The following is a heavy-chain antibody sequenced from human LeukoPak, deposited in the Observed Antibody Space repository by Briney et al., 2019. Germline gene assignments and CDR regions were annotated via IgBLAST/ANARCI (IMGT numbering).Heavy chain of an antibody. D-gene: IGHD3-16*02. J-gene: IGHJ4*02. CDR3: TTDYDYVWGSYRFHRGDY. CDR2: IKSKTDGGTT. Sequence: GGSLRLSCAASGFTFDNAWMNWVRQAPGKGLEWVGRIKSKTDGGTTDYAAPVKGRFTISRDDSKNTLYLQMNSLKTEDTAVYYCTTDYDYVWGSYRFHRGDYWGQGTLVTVSS. V-gene: IGHV3-15*01. CDR1: GFTFDNAW.